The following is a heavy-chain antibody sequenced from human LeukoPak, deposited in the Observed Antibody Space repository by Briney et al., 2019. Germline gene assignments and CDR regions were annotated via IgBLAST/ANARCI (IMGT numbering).Heavy chain of an antibody. J-gene: IGHJ5*02. CDR2: IYTSGST. D-gene: IGHD3-10*01. CDR1: GGSISSYY. V-gene: IGHV4-4*07. CDR3: ARSFRGARGVIGWFDP. Sequence: PSETLSLTCTVSGGSISSYYWSWIRQPAGKGLEWIRRIYTSGSTNYNPSLKSRVTMSVDTSKNQFSLKLSSVTAADTAVYYCARSFRGARGVIGWFDPWGPGTLVTVSS.